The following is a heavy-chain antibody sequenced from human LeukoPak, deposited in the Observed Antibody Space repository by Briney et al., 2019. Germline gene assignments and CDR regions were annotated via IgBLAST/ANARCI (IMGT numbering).Heavy chain of an antibody. D-gene: IGHD3-22*01. CDR1: GSTYTTYT. J-gene: IGHJ4*02. CDR3: TRGRDTTGYCVY. Sequence: APVKASCEASGSTYTTYTINWVRLAPGHGLEWMGWIDTNTGNPTYDPGFTGRFVFSLDTSVSTTYLQISSLKAEDTAVYFCTRGRDTTGYCVYWGQGTLVTVSS. V-gene: IGHV7-4-1*02. CDR2: IDTNTGNP.